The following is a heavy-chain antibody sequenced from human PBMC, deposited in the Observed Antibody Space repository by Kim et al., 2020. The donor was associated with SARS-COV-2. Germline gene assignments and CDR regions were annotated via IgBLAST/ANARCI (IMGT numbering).Heavy chain of an antibody. CDR2: INPSGGST. V-gene: IGHV1-46*01. CDR1: GYTFTSYY. J-gene: IGHJ4*02. CDR3: ARVGGSSWTGPIVGATYFDY. Sequence: ASVKVSCKASGYTFTSYYMHWVRQAPGQGLEWMGIINPSGGSTSYAQKFQGRVTMTRDTSTSTVYMELSSLRSEDTAVYYCARVGGSSWTGPIVGATYFDYWGQGTLVTVSS. D-gene: IGHD1-26*01.